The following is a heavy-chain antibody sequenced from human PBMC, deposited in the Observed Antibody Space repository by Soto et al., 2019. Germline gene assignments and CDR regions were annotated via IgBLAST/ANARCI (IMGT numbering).Heavy chain of an antibody. CDR3: ARAVETYYYDSSGYFDY. J-gene: IGHJ4*02. D-gene: IGHD3-22*01. V-gene: IGHV1-69*01. Sequence: QVQLVQSGAEVKKPGSSVKVSCKASGGTFSSYAISWVRQAPGQGLEWMGGIIPIFGTANYAQKFQGRVTITADESTSTDYMELSSLRSEDTAVYYCARAVETYYYDSSGYFDYWGQGTLVTVSS. CDR1: GGTFSSYA. CDR2: IIPIFGTA.